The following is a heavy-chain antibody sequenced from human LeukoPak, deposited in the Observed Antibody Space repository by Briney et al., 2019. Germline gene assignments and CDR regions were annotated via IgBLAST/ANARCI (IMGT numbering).Heavy chain of an antibody. D-gene: IGHD6-19*01. V-gene: IGHV4-59*08. CDR1: GGSISSYY. Sequence: SETLSLTCTVSGGSISSYYWSWIRQPPGKGLEWIGYIYYSGSTNYNPSLKSRVTISVDTSKNQFSLKLSSVTAADTAVYYCARAGGRQWLVRDAFVIWGQGTMVTVSS. J-gene: IGHJ3*02. CDR2: IYYSGST. CDR3: ARAGGRQWLVRDAFVI.